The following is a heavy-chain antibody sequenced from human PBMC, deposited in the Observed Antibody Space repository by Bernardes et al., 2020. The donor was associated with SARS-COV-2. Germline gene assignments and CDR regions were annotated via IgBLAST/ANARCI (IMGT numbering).Heavy chain of an antibody. J-gene: IGHJ3*02. V-gene: IGHV3-33*01. D-gene: IGHD2-8*01. CDR1: GFTFSSYG. CDR3: AREWDTVPGNAFDI. Sequence: GGSLRLSCAASGFTFSSYGMHWVRQAPGKGLEWVAVIWYDGSNKYYADSVKGRFTISRDNSKNTLYLQMNSLRAEDTAVYYCAREWDTVPGNAFDIWGHGTLVTVSS. CDR2: IWYDGSNK.